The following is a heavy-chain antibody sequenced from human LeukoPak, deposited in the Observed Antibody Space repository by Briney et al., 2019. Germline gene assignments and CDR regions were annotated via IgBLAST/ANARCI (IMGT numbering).Heavy chain of an antibody. CDR1: GGSISSSTYY. D-gene: IGHD3-10*01. J-gene: IGHJ4*02. V-gene: IGHV4-39*01. CDR2: IYYSGST. CDR3: ARQLTKVRGIISRNSHPASPDLGFDY. Sequence: SSETLSLTCTVSGGSISSSTYYWGWIRQPPGKGLEWIGSIYYSGSIYYSGSTYYNPSLESRITISVDASKNQFSLKLNSVTAADTAVYYCARQLTKVRGIISRNSHPASPDLGFDYWGQGALVTVSS.